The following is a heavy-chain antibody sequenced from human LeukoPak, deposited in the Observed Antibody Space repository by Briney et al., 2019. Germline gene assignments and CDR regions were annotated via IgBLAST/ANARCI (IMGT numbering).Heavy chain of an antibody. D-gene: IGHD3-9*01. Sequence: GGSLRLSCAASGFNFKDYDMTWVRQAPGKGLEWVASISASGVSTNYADSVRGRFTISRDNSKNTVFLQMNSLRHEDTAIYYCVIWGDYDVLTGYYVSDYWGQGTLVTVSS. CDR3: VIWGDYDVLTGYYVSDY. CDR2: ISASGVST. CDR1: GFNFKDYD. V-gene: IGHV3-23*01. J-gene: IGHJ4*02.